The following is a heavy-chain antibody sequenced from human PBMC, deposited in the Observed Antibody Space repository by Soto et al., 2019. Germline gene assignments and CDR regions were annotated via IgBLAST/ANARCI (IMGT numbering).Heavy chain of an antibody. CDR2: IIPIFGTA. Sequence: QVQLVQSGAEVKKPGSSVKVSCKASGGTFSSYAISWVRQAPAQGLEWMGGIIPIFGTANYAQKFQGRVTITADKSKSTAYMELSSLRSEDTAVYYCARDGGYCSSTSCPGDYWGQGTLVTVSS. D-gene: IGHD2-2*01. CDR1: GGTFSSYA. J-gene: IGHJ4*02. V-gene: IGHV1-69*06. CDR3: ARDGGYCSSTSCPGDY.